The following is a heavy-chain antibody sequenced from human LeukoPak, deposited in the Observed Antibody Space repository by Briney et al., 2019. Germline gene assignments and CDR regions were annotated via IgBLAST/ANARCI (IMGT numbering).Heavy chain of an antibody. CDR3: ARAGESLYYFDY. CDR1: GGSISSGGYY. J-gene: IGHJ4*02. Sequence: PSQTLSLTCTVSGGSISSGGYYWSWIRQHPGKGLEWIGYIYYSGSTYYNPSLKSRVTISVDTSKNQFSLKLSSVTAADTAVYYCARAGESLYYFDYWGQGTLVTVSS. V-gene: IGHV4-31*03. CDR2: IYYSGST. D-gene: IGHD3-10*01.